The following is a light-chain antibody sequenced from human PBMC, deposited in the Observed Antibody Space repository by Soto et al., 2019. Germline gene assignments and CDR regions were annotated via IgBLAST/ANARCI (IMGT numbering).Light chain of an antibody. Sequence: EIVLTQSPGTLSLSPGERATLSCRASQSVGSNFLAWYQRKPGQTPRLLIYGASSRATGIPDRFSGSGSGADFTLTISRLEPEDVAVYYCQQYDIPPHTFGQGTKLEIK. CDR2: GAS. J-gene: IGKJ2*01. V-gene: IGKV3-20*01. CDR1: QSVGSNF. CDR3: QQYDIPPHT.